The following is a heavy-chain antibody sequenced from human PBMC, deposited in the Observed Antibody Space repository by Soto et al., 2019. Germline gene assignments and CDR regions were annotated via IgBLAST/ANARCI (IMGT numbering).Heavy chain of an antibody. CDR2: ISGSGGRT. V-gene: IGHV3-23*01. J-gene: IGHJ6*02. CDR1: GFTFSSYA. CDR3: ANPKTDYYYGMDV. Sequence: GGSLRLSCAASGFTFSSYAMSWVRQAPGKGLEWVSAISGSGGRTYYADSVKGRFTISRANSKKTLYLQMNSLRPEDTAVYYCANPKTDYYYGMDVWGQGTTVTVSS.